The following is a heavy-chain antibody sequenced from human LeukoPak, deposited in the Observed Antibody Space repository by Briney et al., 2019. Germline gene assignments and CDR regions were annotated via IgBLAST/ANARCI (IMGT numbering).Heavy chain of an antibody. V-gene: IGHV3-7*01. D-gene: IGHD3-22*01. J-gene: IGHJ4*02. CDR1: GFTFSSYW. Sequence: RTGGSLRLSCAASGFTFSSYWMSWVRQAPGKGLEWVANIKQDGSEKYYVDSVKGRFTISRDNAKNSLYLQMNSLRAEDTAVYYCARRRANYYDSSGEIDYWGQGTLVTVSS. CDR2: IKQDGSEK. CDR3: ARRRANYYDSSGEIDY.